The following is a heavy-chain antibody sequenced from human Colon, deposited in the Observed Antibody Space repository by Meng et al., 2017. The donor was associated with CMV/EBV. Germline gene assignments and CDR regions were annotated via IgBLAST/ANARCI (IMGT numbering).Heavy chain of an antibody. Sequence: GESLKISCAASGFTFSSYAMSWVRQAPGKGLEWVSAISGSGGSTYYADSVKGRFTISREHAKNSLYLQMNNLRVGDTAVYYCAREGQTSTHWLGPLHNWGQGTVVTVSS. CDR1: GFTFSSYA. V-gene: IGHV3-23*01. CDR3: AREGQTSTHWLGPLHN. J-gene: IGHJ4*02. CDR2: ISGSGGST. D-gene: IGHD1-1*01.